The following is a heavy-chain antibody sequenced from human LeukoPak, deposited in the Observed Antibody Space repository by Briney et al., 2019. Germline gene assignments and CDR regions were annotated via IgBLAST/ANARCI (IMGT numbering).Heavy chain of an antibody. D-gene: IGHD3-3*01. J-gene: IGHJ6*03. CDR2: IRYDGSNK. CDR1: GFTFSSYG. V-gene: IGHV3-30*02. CDR3: AKDGVVIGYMDV. Sequence: QSGGSLRLSCSASGFTFSSYGMHWVGQAPGKGLEWVAFIRYDGSNKYYADSVKGRFTISRDNSKNTLYLQMNSLRAEDTAVYYCAKDGVVIGYMDVWGKGTTVTVSS.